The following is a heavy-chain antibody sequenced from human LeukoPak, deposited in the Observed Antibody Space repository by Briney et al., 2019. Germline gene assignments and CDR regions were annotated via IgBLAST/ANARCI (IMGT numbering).Heavy chain of an antibody. J-gene: IGHJ4*02. V-gene: IGHV3-53*01. Sequence: GGSLRLSCAASGFTVSSNYMSWVRQAPGKGLEWVSVIYGGSSTYYADSVKGRFTISRDNSKNTLYLQLNSLRGEDTAVYYCASQSTVKYYFDYWGQGTLVTVSS. CDR1: GFTVSSNY. D-gene: IGHD4-17*01. CDR2: IYGGSST. CDR3: ASQSTVKYYFDY.